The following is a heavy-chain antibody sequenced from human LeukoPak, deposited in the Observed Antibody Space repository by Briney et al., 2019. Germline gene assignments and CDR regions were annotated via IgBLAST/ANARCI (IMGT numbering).Heavy chain of an antibody. V-gene: IGHV3-30*03. CDR2: ISYDGTNK. D-gene: IGHD1-1*01. CDR3: VRDPRNWNDAYYGMDV. Sequence: PGRSLRLSCAASGFTFSHYGMHWVRQAPGKGLEWVAVISYDGTNKYYADSVEGRFTISRDSPTNTLYLQMNSLRPEDTAVYSCVRDPRNWNDAYYGMDVWGQGTTVTVSS. CDR1: GFTFSHYG. J-gene: IGHJ6*02.